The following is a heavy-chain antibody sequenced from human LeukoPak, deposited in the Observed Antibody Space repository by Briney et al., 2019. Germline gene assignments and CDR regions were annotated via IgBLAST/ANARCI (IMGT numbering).Heavy chain of an antibody. D-gene: IGHD2-8*02. CDR1: GFTFSSYT. Sequence: GGSLRLSCAASGFTFSSYTMNWVRQPPGKGLEWVSSIFPSGGEIHYADSVRGRFTISRDNSKSTLSLQMNSLRAEDTAIYYCATYRQVLLPFESWGQGTLVTVSS. J-gene: IGHJ4*02. V-gene: IGHV3-23*01. CDR3: ATYRQVLLPFES. CDR2: IFPSGGEI.